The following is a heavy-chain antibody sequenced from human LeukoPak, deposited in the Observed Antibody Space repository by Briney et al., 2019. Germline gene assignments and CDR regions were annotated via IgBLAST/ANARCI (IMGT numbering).Heavy chain of an antibody. CDR2: SRNKRNGYTT. J-gene: IGHJ3*02. CDR1: GFTFGDHY. CDR3: ARSPESGGNVFDI. D-gene: IGHD3-16*01. Sequence: GGSLRLSCAASGFTFGDHYIDWVRQAPGKGLEWVGRSRNKRNGYTTEYGASVKGRFSISRDDSKNSVYLQMNSLKTEDTAVYYCARSPESGGNVFDIWGQGTMVTVSS. V-gene: IGHV3-72*01.